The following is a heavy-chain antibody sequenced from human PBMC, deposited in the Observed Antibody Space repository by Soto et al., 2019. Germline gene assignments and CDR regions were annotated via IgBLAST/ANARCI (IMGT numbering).Heavy chain of an antibody. V-gene: IGHV3-30*18. J-gene: IGHJ4*02. CDR1: GFTLSTYG. Sequence: PGGSLRLSCAASGFTLSTYGMHWVRQAPGKGLEWVAVISYDGSNKYYADSVKGRFTISRDNSKNTLYLQMNSLRAEDTAVYYCAKEQYYDILTGPDNWGQGTLVTVSS. CDR3: AKEQYYDILTGPDN. CDR2: ISYDGSNK. D-gene: IGHD3-9*01.